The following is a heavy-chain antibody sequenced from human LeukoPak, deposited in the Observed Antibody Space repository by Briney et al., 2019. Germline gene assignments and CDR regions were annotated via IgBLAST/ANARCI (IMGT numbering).Heavy chain of an antibody. Sequence: SETLSLTCTVSGGSISSYYWSWIRQPAGKGLEWIGRIYTSGSTNYNPSLKSRVTMSVGTSKNQFSLKLSSVTAADTAVYYCARDLVEVNGWVFDPWGQGTLVTVSS. V-gene: IGHV4-4*07. J-gene: IGHJ5*02. D-gene: IGHD6-19*01. CDR3: ARDLVEVNGWVFDP. CDR2: IYTSGST. CDR1: GGSISSYY.